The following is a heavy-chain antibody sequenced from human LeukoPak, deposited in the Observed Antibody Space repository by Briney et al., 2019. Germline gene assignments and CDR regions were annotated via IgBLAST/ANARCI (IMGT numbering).Heavy chain of an antibody. V-gene: IGHV4-61*05. Sequence: SETLSLTCTVSGGSISSSSYYWGWIRQPPGKGLECIGYIYYSDSTNYNPSLKSRVTVSVDTSKNQFSLKLSSVTAADTAVYYCARFPGSAEYRHYYYMDVWGKGTTVTVSS. CDR2: IYYSDST. CDR3: ARFPGSAEYRHYYYMDV. D-gene: IGHD2-15*01. CDR1: GGSISSSSYY. J-gene: IGHJ6*03.